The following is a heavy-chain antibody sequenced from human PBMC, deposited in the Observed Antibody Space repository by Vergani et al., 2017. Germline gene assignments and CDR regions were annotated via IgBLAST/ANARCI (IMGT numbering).Heavy chain of an antibody. CDR3: AREGGGDYYDRETQH. D-gene: IGHD3-22*01. CDR2: IYYSGST. V-gene: IGHV4-39*07. J-gene: IGHJ1*01. CDR1: GGSISSSSYY. Sequence: QLQLPESGPGLVKPSETLSLTCTVSGGSISSSSYYWGWIRQPPGKGLEWIGSIYYSGSTYYNPSLKSRVTISVDTSKNQFSLKLSSVTAADTAVYYCAREGGGDYYDRETQHWGQGTLVTVSS.